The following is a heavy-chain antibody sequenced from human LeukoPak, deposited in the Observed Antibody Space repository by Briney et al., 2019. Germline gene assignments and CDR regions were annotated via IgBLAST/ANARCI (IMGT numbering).Heavy chain of an antibody. CDR2: ISWDGGST. D-gene: IGHD6-13*01. CDR1: GFTFDDYA. V-gene: IGHV3-43D*03. CDR3: AKSGNSWYYFDY. J-gene: IGHJ4*02. Sequence: GGSLRLSCAASGFTFDDYAMHWVRQAPGKGLEWVSLISWDGGSTYYADSVKGRFTISRDNSKNSLYLQMNSLRAEDTALYYCAKSGNSWYYFDYWGQGTLVTVSS.